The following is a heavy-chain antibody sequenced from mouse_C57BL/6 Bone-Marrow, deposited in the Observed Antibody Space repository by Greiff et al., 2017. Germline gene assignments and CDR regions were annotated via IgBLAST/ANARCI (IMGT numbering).Heavy chain of an antibody. CDR3: ANDLLWLRRYYYAMDY. CDR2: INPNNGGT. D-gene: IGHD2-2*01. V-gene: IGHV1-22*01. J-gene: IGHJ4*01. CDR1: GYTFTDYN. Sequence: EVKLMESGPELVKPGASVKMSCKASGYTFTDYNMHWVKQSHGKGLEWIGYINPNNGGTSYNQKFKGKATLTVNKSSSTAYMELRSLTSEDSAVYYCANDLLWLRRYYYAMDYWGQGTSVTVSS.